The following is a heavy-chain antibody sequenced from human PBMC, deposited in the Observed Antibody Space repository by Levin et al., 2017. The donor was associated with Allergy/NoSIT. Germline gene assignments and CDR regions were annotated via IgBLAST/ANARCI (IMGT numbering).Heavy chain of an antibody. CDR1: GFTFSDYW. Sequence: ETLSLTCAASGFTFSDYWMTWVRQAPGKGLEWVTIIKHDGSEKRYVDSVKGRFTVSRDNAKTSLFLQMNSLRAEDTAVYYCARVGYSSGATYFDYWGQGTLVTVSS. CDR2: IKHDGSEK. CDR3: ARVGYSSGATYFDY. D-gene: IGHD5-18*01. V-gene: IGHV3-7*01. J-gene: IGHJ4*02.